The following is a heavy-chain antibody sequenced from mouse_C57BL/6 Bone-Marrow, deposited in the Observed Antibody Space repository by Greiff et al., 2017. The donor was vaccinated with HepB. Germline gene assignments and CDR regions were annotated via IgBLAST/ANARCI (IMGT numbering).Heavy chain of an antibody. CDR3: ASHGMVTRSEFAY. Sequence: QVQLQQPGAELVKPGASVKLSCKASGYTFTSYWMQWVKQRPGQGLEWIGEIAPSDSYTNYNPKFKGKATLTVDTSSSTAYMQLSSLTSEDSAVYYCASHGMVTRSEFAYWGQGTLVTVSA. CDR2: IAPSDSYT. J-gene: IGHJ3*01. V-gene: IGHV1-50*01. CDR1: GYTFTSYW. D-gene: IGHD2-2*01.